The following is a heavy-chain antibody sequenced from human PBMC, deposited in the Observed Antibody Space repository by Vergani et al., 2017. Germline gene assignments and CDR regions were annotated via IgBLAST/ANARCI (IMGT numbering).Heavy chain of an antibody. CDR3: ARQFWVSQGVGAFET. J-gene: IGHJ3*02. D-gene: IGHD3-16*01. Sequence: QVQLQESGPGLVKPSETLSLTCSVSGYSISRGYYWGWIRQPPGKGLEWIATVFHSGSACYNPSLRRRVTISVETSKNQFSLRLTTLTAADTAVYYCARQFWVSQGVGAFETWGRGTEVSVSS. CDR2: VFHSGSA. V-gene: IGHV4-38-2*02. CDR1: GYSISRGYY.